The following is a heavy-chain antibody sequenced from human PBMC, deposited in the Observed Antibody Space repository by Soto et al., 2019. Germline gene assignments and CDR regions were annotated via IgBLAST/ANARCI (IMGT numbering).Heavy chain of an antibody. J-gene: IGHJ4*02. V-gene: IGHV4-39*01. D-gene: IGHD3-22*01. Sequence: SETLSLTCTVSGGSVSSSSYYWGWIRQPPGEGLEWIGSMYYSGSTYYNPSLKSRVTISVDTSKNQFSLKLSSVTAADTAVYYCARVSYYYSIVDYWGQGTLVTVSS. CDR3: ARVSYYYSIVDY. CDR2: MYYSGST. CDR1: GGSVSSSSYY.